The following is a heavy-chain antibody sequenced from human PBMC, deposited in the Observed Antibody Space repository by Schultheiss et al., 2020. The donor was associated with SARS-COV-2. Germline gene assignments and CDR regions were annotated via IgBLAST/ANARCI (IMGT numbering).Heavy chain of an antibody. V-gene: IGHV4-34*01. CDR2: INHSGST. D-gene: IGHD6-25*01. CDR1: GGSFSGYY. Sequence: SETLSLTCAVYGGSFSGYYWSWIRQPPGKGLEWIGEINHSGSTNYNPSLKSRVTISVDTSKNQFSLKLSSVTAAGTAVYYCTRAQGSAPTRAFDIWGQVTMVTVSS. CDR3: TRAQGSAPTRAFDI. J-gene: IGHJ3*02.